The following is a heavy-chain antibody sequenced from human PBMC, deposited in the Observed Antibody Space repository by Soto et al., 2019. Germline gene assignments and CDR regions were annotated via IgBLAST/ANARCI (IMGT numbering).Heavy chain of an antibody. CDR3: ARDVNDSSGSQGFDY. CDR2: IHYSGDS. J-gene: IGHJ4*02. CDR1: GDSVSSNNYY. V-gene: IGHV4-31*03. Sequence: KPSETLSLTCTVIGDSVSSNNYYWSWIRQRPGKGLEWIGYIHYSGDSYDNPSLTSRITMSMDVSKNQFSLNLRSVTAADTAIYYCARDVNDSSGSQGFDYWGQGTLVTAPQ. D-gene: IGHD3-22*01.